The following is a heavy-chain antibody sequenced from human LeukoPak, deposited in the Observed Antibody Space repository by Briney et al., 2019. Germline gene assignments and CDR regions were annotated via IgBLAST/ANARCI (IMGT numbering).Heavy chain of an antibody. CDR2: IRYDGSNK. Sequence: PGGSLRLSCAASGFTFRSYGMHWVRQAPGKGLEWVAFIRYDGSNKYYADSVKGRFTISRDNSKNTLYLQMNSLRAEDTAVYYCAKVEAMVVAATMDYWGQGTLVTVSS. V-gene: IGHV3-30*02. D-gene: IGHD2-15*01. J-gene: IGHJ4*02. CDR1: GFTFRSYG. CDR3: AKVEAMVVAATMDY.